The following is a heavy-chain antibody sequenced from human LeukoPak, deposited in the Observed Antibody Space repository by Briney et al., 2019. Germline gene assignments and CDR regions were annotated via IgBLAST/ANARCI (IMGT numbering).Heavy chain of an antibody. Sequence: PGGSLRLSCAASGFTFSSYWMSWVRQAPGKGLEWVANIKQDGSEKYYVDSVKGRFTISRDNAKNSLYLQMNSLRAEATAVYYCAKDMGRHILTGLDYWGQGTLVTVSS. V-gene: IGHV3-7*01. D-gene: IGHD3-9*01. CDR1: GFTFSSYW. CDR3: AKDMGRHILTGLDY. J-gene: IGHJ4*02. CDR2: IKQDGSEK.